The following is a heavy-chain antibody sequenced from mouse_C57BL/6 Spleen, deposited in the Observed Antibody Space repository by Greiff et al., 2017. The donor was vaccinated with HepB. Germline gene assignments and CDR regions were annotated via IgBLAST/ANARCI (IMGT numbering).Heavy chain of an antibody. V-gene: IGHV1-12*01. D-gene: IGHD2-4*01. CDR2: IYPGNGDT. CDR3: ARRGYDYAEGNYFDY. Sequence: LQESGAELVRPGASVKMSCKASGYTFTSYNMHWVKQTPRQGLEWIGAIYPGNGDTSYNQKFKGKAKLTVDKSSSTAYMQLSSLTSEDSAVYFGARRGYDYAEGNYFDYWGQGTTLTVSS. J-gene: IGHJ2*01. CDR1: GYTFTSYN.